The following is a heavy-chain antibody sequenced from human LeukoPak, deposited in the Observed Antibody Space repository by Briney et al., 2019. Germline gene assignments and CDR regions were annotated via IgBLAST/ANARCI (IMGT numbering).Heavy chain of an antibody. D-gene: IGHD5-18*01. CDR1: GFTFSSYS. V-gene: IGHV3-21*01. Sequence: AGGSLRLSCAASGFTFSSYSLNWVRQAPGKGLEWVSSITSSSTYIYYADSVKGRFTISRDNAKNSLYLQMNSLRAEDTAVYYCARGGAWQLWSLIDYWGQGTLVTVSS. CDR2: ITSSSTYI. J-gene: IGHJ4*02. CDR3: ARGGAWQLWSLIDY.